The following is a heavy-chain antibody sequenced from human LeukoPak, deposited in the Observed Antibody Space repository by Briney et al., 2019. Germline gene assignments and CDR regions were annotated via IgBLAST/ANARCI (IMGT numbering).Heavy chain of an antibody. J-gene: IGHJ5*02. CDR1: GYTFTSYG. CDR3: ARAFYYYGSGSYRNWFDP. Sequence: ASVKVSCKASGYTFTSYGISWVRQAPGQGPEWMGWISAYNGNTNYAQKLQGRVTMTTDTSTSTAYMELRSLRSDDTAVYYCARAFYYYGSGSYRNWFDPWGQGTLVTVSS. CDR2: ISAYNGNT. V-gene: IGHV1-18*01. D-gene: IGHD3-10*01.